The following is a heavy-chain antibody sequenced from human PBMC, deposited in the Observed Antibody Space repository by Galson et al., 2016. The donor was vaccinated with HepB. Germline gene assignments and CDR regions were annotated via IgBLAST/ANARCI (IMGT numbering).Heavy chain of an antibody. CDR3: EKGTLPYCSGGTGSPLDY. V-gene: IGHV3-23*01. CDR1: GFTFSSYA. D-gene: IGHD2-15*01. CDR2: ITDSGDNS. J-gene: IGHJ4*02. Sequence: SLRLSCAASGFTFSSYAMIWARQAPGKGLEWLSVITDSGDNSFHAVSVRGRFTISGDNSKNTLYLQMNSLRVEETAVYYCEKGTLPYCSGGTGSPLDYWGQGTLVTVSS.